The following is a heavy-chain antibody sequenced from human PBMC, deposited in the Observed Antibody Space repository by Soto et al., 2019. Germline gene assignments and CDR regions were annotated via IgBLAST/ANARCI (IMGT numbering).Heavy chain of an antibody. CDR1: GFTFSSYW. CDR2: INSDGSST. CDR3: ARSRTAMDILDY. Sequence: PGGSLRLSCAASGFTFSSYWMHWVRQAPGKGLVWVSRINSDGSSTSYADSVKGRFTISRDNAKNTLYLQMNSLRAEDTAVYYCARSRTAMDILDYWGQGTLVTVSS. V-gene: IGHV3-74*01. J-gene: IGHJ4*02. D-gene: IGHD5-18*01.